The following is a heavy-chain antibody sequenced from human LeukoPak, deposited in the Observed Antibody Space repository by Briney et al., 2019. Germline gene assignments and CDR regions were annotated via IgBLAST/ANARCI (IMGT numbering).Heavy chain of an antibody. V-gene: IGHV1-69*13. J-gene: IGHJ4*02. D-gene: IGHD6-13*01. Sequence: SVKVSCKASGGTFSSYAISWVRQAPGQGLEWVGGIIPIFDAANYAQKFQGRVTITADESTSTAYMELSSLRSEDTAVYYCARAQQGAAGTGIDYWCQGTLVTVSS. CDR2: IIPIFDAA. CDR3: ARAQQGAAGTGIDY. CDR1: GGTFSSYA.